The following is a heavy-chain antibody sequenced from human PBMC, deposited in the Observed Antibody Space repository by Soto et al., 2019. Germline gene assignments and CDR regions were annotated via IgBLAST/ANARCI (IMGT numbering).Heavy chain of an antibody. CDR3: SRESMLTGCHPLDY. CDR1: GYTFTSYG. CDR2: ISAYNGNT. D-gene: IGHD3-9*01. V-gene: IGHV1-18*01. Sequence: QVQLVQSGAEMKKPGASVKVSCKASGYTFTSYGINWVRQAPGQGVEWMGWISAYNGNTNYAQKFQGRVTMTTDTSTSTANMELRSLRSDDTAVYYCSRESMLTGCHPLDYWGQGSLVTVSS. J-gene: IGHJ4*02.